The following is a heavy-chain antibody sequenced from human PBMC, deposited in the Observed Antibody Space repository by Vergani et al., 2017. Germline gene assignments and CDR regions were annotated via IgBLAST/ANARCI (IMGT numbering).Heavy chain of an antibody. CDR2: IYYSGST. CDR3: ARDYSSSSGHNYYYYMDV. CDR1: GGSISSSSYY. V-gene: IGHV4-39*07. Sequence: QLQLQESGPGLVKPSETLSLTCTVSGGSISSSSYYWGWIRQPPGKGLEWIGSIYYSGSTYYNPSLKSRVTISVDTSKNQFSLKLSSVTAADTAVYYCARDYSSSSGHNYYYYMDVWGKGTTVTVSS. D-gene: IGHD6-6*01. J-gene: IGHJ6*03.